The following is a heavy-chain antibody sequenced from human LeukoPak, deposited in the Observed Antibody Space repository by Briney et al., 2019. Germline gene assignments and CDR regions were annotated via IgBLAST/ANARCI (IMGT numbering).Heavy chain of an antibody. J-gene: IGHJ4*02. D-gene: IGHD3-22*01. CDR3: ARGAYYDGSGYYTPRNFDY. CDR2: INHSGST. CDR1: GGSFSGYY. Sequence: SETLSLTCAVYGGSFSGYYWSWIRQPPGKGLEWIGEINHSGSTNYNPSLKSRVTISVDTSKNQFSLKLSSVTAADTAVYYCARGAYYDGSGYYTPRNFDYWGQGTLVTVSS. V-gene: IGHV4-34*01.